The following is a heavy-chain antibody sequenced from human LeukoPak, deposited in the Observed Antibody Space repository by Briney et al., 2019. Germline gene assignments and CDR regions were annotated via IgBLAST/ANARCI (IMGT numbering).Heavy chain of an antibody. D-gene: IGHD5-18*01. Sequence: ASVKVSCKASDYTFSSYGISWVRQAPGQGLEWMGWISAYDGNTDYAQNLQGRVTMTTDTSTSTAYMELRSLRSDDTAVYYCARAVRGYSYAYLPYWGQGTLVTVSS. CDR1: DYTFSSYG. V-gene: IGHV1-18*01. CDR3: ARAVRGYSYAYLPY. J-gene: IGHJ4*02. CDR2: ISAYDGNT.